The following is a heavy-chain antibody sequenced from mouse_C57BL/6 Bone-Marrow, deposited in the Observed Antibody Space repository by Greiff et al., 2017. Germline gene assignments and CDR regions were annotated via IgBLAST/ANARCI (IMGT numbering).Heavy chain of an antibody. J-gene: IGHJ3*01. CDR1: GYSITSGYY. V-gene: IGHV3-6*01. CDR2: IRYDGSN. Sequence: EVQLQQSGPGLVKPSQSLSLTCSVTGYSITSGYYWNWIRQFPGNKLEWMGYIRYDGSNNYNPSLKNRISITRDPSKNQFFLTLNSVTTEDTATYYCARDGRLRRGFAYWGQGTLVTVSA. D-gene: IGHD2-4*01. CDR3: ARDGRLRRGFAY.